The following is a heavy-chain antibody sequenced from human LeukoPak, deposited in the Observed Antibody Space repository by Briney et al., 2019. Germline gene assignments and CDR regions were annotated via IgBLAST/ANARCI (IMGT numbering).Heavy chain of an antibody. V-gene: IGHV4-59*08. Sequence: PSETLSLTCTVSGGSISSYYWSWIRQPPGKGLEWIGYIYYSGSTNYNPSLKSRVTISVDTSKNQFSLKLSSVTAADMAVYYCARRGIAAAAATAFDIWGQGTMVTVSS. J-gene: IGHJ3*02. CDR2: IYYSGST. CDR3: ARRGIAAAAATAFDI. D-gene: IGHD6-13*01. CDR1: GGSISSYY.